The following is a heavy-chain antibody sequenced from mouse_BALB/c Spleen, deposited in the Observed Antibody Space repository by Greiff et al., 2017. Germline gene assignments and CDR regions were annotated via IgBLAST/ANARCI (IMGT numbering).Heavy chain of an antibody. CDR1: GFSLTSYG. J-gene: IGHJ3*01. Sequence: VQLQESGPGLVQPSQSLSITCTVSGFSLTSYGVHWVRQSPGKGLEWLGVIWSGGSTDYNAAFISRQSISKDNSKSQVFFKMNSLQANDTAIYSWASNYRYDYWFAYWGQGTLVTVSA. CDR2: IWSGGST. CDR3: ASNYRYDYWFAY. D-gene: IGHD2-14*01. V-gene: IGHV2-2*02.